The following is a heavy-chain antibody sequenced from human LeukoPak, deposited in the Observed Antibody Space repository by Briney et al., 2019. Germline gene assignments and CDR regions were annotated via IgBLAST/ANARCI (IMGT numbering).Heavy chain of an antibody. D-gene: IGHD3-16*01. Sequence: GGSLRLSCAASGFIFSNYGMHWVRQAPGKGLEWVAVIWYDGSNKYYADSVKGRITISRDNSENTLYLQMNSLRVEDTAVYYCARGDMGDWFDPWGRGTLVTVSS. CDR1: GFIFSNYG. V-gene: IGHV3-33*01. CDR2: IWYDGSNK. J-gene: IGHJ5*02. CDR3: ARGDMGDWFDP.